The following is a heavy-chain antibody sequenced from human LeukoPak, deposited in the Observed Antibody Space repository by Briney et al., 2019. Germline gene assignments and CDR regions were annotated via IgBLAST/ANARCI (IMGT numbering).Heavy chain of an antibody. V-gene: IGHV3-74*01. D-gene: IGHD3-3*01. J-gene: IGHJ3*02. CDR2: INRDGSAT. Sequence: GGSLRLSCAASGFTFSSCWMHWVRQVPGKGLVWVSRINRDGSATNYADSVKGRFTISRDNPKNTLYLQMNSLRAEDSAVYYCASLVGGYYPPVEAFDIWGQGTMVTVSS. CDR1: GFTFSSCW. CDR3: ASLVGGYYPPVEAFDI.